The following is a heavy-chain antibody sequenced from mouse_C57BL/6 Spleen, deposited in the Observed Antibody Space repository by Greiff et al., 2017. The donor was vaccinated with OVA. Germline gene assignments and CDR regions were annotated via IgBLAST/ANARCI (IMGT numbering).Heavy chain of an antibody. CDR3: ARHGVTTVVADYFDY. V-gene: IGHV5-6*01. CDR2: ISSGGSCT. J-gene: IGHJ2*01. Sequence: EVQLQESGGDLVKPGGSLKLSCAASGFTFSSYGMPWVRQTPDKRLEWVATISSGGSCTYYPDSVKGRFTISRDNAKNTLYLQMSSLKSEDTAMYYCARHGVTTVVADYFDYWGQGTTLTVSS. CDR1: GFTFSSYG. D-gene: IGHD1-1*01.